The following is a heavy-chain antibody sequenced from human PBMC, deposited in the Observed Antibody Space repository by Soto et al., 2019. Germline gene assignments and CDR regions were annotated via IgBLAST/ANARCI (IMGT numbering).Heavy chain of an antibody. Sequence: QLQLQESGPGLVKPSETLSLTCTVSGGSISSSSYYWGWIRQPPGKGLEWIGSIYYSGSTYYNPSPKGRVTISVETSKNPFSPELGSVTAADTAVYYCARTKEGRRASGSWSTRKNYYYSGMDVWGQGTTVTVSS. CDR3: ARTKEGRRASGSWSTRKNYYYSGMDV. CDR1: GGSISSSSYY. D-gene: IGHD6-13*01. J-gene: IGHJ6*02. CDR2: IYYSGST. V-gene: IGHV4-39*01.